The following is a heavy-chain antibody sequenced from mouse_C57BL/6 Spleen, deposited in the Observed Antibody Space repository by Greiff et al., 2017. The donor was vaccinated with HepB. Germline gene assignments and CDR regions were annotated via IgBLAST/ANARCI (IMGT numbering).Heavy chain of an antibody. CDR2: IHPNSGST. V-gene: IGHV1-64*01. CDR1: GYTFTSYW. CDR3: ARERGGNSPWFAY. Sequence: VQLQQSGAELVKPGASVKLSCKASGYTFTSYWMHWVKQRPGQGLEWIGMIHPNSGSTNYNEKFKSKATLTVDKSSSTAYMQLSSLTSEDSAVYYCARERGGNSPWFAYWGQGTLVTVSA. J-gene: IGHJ3*01. D-gene: IGHD2-1*01.